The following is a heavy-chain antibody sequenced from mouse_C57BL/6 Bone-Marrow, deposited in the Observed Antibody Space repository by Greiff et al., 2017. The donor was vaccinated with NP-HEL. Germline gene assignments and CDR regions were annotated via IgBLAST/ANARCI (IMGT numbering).Heavy chain of an antibody. Sequence: VQLKESGPVLVKPGASVKMSCKASGYTFTDYYMNWVKQSHGKSLEWIGVINPYNGGTSYNQKFKGKATLTVDKSSSTAYMELNSLTSEDSAVYYCASYYYGSSCWFDYWGQGTTLTVSS. J-gene: IGHJ2*01. CDR3: ASYYYGSSCWFDY. D-gene: IGHD1-1*01. V-gene: IGHV1-19*01. CDR2: INPYNGGT. CDR1: GYTFTDYY.